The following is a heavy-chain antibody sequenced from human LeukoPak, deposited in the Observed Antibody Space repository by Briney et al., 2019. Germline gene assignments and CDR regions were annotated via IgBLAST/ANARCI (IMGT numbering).Heavy chain of an antibody. J-gene: IGHJ3*02. D-gene: IGHD6-19*01. Sequence: GGSLRLSCAASGFTFSDYYMTWIRQAPGKGLEWISYISSSGSIISYADSVKGRFTISRDNAKNSLYLQMNSLRAEDTAVYYCARVAYTSGWSTRLFSEAFDTWGQGTMVTVSS. CDR3: ARVAYTSGWSTRLFSEAFDT. CDR2: ISSSGSII. CDR1: GFTFSDYY. V-gene: IGHV3-11*04.